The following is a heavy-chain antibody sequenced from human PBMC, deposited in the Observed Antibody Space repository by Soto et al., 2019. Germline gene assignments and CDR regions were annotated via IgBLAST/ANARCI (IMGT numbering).Heavy chain of an antibody. CDR2: IYTSGTT. CDR1: GGSTTSYY. Sequence: SESMSLTGSVSGGSTTSYYGSLMRQPAGQGLEWIGRIYTSGTTNYNPSLTRRLSMSVDTSKNHFSLKLSSVTAADTAVYYCARQTTYSSSWHDYRGQGPLVTVSS. J-gene: IGHJ4*02. D-gene: IGHD6-13*01. CDR3: ARQTTYSSSWHDY. V-gene: IGHV4-4*07.